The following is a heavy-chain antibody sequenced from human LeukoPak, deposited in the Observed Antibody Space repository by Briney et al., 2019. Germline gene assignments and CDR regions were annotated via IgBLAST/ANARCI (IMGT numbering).Heavy chain of an antibody. CDR1: GFTFSSYA. J-gene: IGHJ4*02. CDR2: ISYDGSNK. D-gene: IGHD5-12*01. V-gene: IGHV3-30*01. CDR3: AFGRGYSGYDQPTPFDY. Sequence: GGSLRLSCAASGFTFSSYAMHWVRQAPGKGLEWVAVISYDGSNKYYADSVKGRFTISRDNSKNALYLQMNSPRAEDTAVYYCAFGRGYSGYDQPTPFDYWGQGTLVTVSS.